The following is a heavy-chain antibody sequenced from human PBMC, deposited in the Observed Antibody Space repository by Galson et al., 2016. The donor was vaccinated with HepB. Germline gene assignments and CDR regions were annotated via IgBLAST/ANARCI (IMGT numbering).Heavy chain of an antibody. J-gene: IGHJ6*03. Sequence: SLRLSCAASGFIFSRYNINWVRQGPGKGLEWVSYISSDSSSISYADSVKGRLTISRDNAKSLVYLQMNSLRDEDTAVYYCAREDYYYMDVWGKGTTVTVSS. CDR3: AREDYYYMDV. CDR1: GFIFSRYN. CDR2: ISSDSSSI. V-gene: IGHV3-48*02.